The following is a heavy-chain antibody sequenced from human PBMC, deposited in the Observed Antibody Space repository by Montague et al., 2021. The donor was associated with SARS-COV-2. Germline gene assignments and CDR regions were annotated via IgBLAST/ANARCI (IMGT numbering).Heavy chain of an antibody. V-gene: IGHV4-59*01. CDR3: AWGAGYSSSWYLALEI. CDR2: IYYSGST. D-gene: IGHD6-13*01. J-gene: IGHJ3*02. Sequence: SETLSLTCTVSSGSISSYYWSWIRQPPGKGLEWIGYIYYSGSTNYNPSLKSRVTISVDTSKNQFSLKLSSVTAAATAVYYCAWGAGYSSSWYLALEIWGQGTMVTVSS. CDR1: SGSISSYY.